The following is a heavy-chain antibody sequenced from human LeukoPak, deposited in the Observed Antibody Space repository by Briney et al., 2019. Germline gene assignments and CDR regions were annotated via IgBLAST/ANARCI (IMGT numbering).Heavy chain of an antibody. V-gene: IGHV3-11*06. CDR1: GFSFSDYY. CDR2: ISSSSSHT. Sequence: PGGSLRLSCAASGFSFSDYYMTWIRQAPGKGLEWLSCISSSSSHTNYADSVKGRFTISRDNAKNSLSLQVNSLRADDTAVYYCARVGSIAAAGTPDYWGQGTLVTVSS. CDR3: ARVGSIAAAGTPDY. J-gene: IGHJ4*02. D-gene: IGHD6-13*01.